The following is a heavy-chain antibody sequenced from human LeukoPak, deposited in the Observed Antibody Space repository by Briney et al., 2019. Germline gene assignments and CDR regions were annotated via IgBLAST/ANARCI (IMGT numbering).Heavy chain of an antibody. V-gene: IGHV4-59*08. D-gene: IGHD2-21*01. J-gene: IGHJ4*02. CDR3: ARHAFASPLDI. Sequence: SETLSLTCAVSDVSTSDYYWSWIRQPPGKGLEWIGYIYHTGDSNQNPSLKGRVTVTLDTPKNQVSLKVTSVTAADTAVYYCARHAFASPLDIWGQGTVVTVSS. CDR1: DVSTSDYY. CDR2: IYHTGDS.